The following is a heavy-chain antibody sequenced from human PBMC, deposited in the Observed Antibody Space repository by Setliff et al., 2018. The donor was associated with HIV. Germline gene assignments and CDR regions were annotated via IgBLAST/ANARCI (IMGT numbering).Heavy chain of an antibody. Sequence: SGPTLVNPTQTLTLTCSFSGFSLSTNEVGVGWIRQPPGKALEWLALIYWDDDVRYSPSLESRLTITKDTSTNQVVLTMTNINPADTATYYCAHRIAARMNWFDPWGQGTLVTVSS. CDR2: IYWDDDV. D-gene: IGHD6-6*01. J-gene: IGHJ5*02. CDR3: AHRIAARMNWFDP. CDR1: GFSLSTNEVG. V-gene: IGHV2-5*02.